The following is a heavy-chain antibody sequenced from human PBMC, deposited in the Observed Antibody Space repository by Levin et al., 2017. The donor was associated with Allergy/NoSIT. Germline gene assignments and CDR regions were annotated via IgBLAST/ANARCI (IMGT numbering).Heavy chain of an antibody. D-gene: IGHD2-15*01. Sequence: GGSLRLSCAGSGFTFSNAWIHWVRQAPGKGLEWVGLIKRKTDAGTIDYAAAVEGRFTISIDDSTNTVYLQMNSLKTEDTAIYYCMLAHWDCSGGNCWHDYWGQGTLITGSS. J-gene: IGHJ4*02. CDR1: GFTFSNAW. CDR3: MLAHWDCSGGNCWHDY. CDR2: IKRKTDAGTI. V-gene: IGHV3-15*01.